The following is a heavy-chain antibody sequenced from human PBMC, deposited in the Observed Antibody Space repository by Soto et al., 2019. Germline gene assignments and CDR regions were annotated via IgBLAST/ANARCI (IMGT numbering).Heavy chain of an antibody. CDR3: GAGQYFSDY. J-gene: IGHJ4*02. CDR1: GFTFSSYG. CDR2: ISYDGSDK. Sequence: QVQLVESGGGVVQPGRSLRLSCAASGFTFSSYGMHWVRQAPGKGLEWVALISYDGSDKYYADSVKGRFTISRDNSNNPLYLPMNSLRVEDTAVYYCGAGQYFSDYWGQGTLVTVSS. D-gene: IGHD6-13*01. V-gene: IGHV3-30*03.